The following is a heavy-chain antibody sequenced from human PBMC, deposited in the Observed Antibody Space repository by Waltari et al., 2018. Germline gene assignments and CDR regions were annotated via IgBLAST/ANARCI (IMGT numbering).Heavy chain of an antibody. J-gene: IGHJ3*02. CDR3: ARGDKGGSGAYYAFDI. V-gene: IGHV4-30-4*08. Sequence: QVQLQESGPGLVKPSLPLSLTCTVSGYSITNADYYWTWFRQSPGEGLEWIGYISSTGNTYYKPSLKSRITISLDTSKRHFSLNLSSVTAADTAVYYCARGDKGGSGAYYAFDIWGQGTNVTVSS. D-gene: IGHD1-26*01. CDR2: ISSTGNT. CDR1: GYSITNADYY.